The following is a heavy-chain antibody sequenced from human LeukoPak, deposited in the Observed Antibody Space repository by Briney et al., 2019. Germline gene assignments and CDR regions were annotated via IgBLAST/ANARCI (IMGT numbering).Heavy chain of an antibody. Sequence: GSLRLSCAASGFTFSDYYMSWIRQAPGKGLEWVSYISSSGSTIYYADSVKGRFTISRDNSKNTLYLQMNSLRAEDTAVYYCARDGMAAAGSINFYYYAMDVWGQGTTVTVSS. D-gene: IGHD6-13*01. CDR1: GFTFSDYY. V-gene: IGHV3-11*04. J-gene: IGHJ6*02. CDR2: ISSSGSTI. CDR3: ARDGMAAAGSINFYYYAMDV.